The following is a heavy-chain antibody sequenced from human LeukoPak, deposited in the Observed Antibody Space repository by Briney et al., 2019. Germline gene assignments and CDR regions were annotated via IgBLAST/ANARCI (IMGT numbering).Heavy chain of an antibody. D-gene: IGHD3-10*01. J-gene: IGHJ6*03. CDR1: GFTFSSYA. Sequence: GGSLRLSCAASGFTFSSYAMSWVRQAPGKGLEWVSAISGSGGSTYYADSVKGRFTISRDNSKNTLYLQMNSLRAEDTAVYYCARSTSGSFTSKNYYYYYYMDVWGKGTTVTVSS. CDR3: ARSTSGSFTSKNYYYYYYMDV. V-gene: IGHV3-23*01. CDR2: ISGSGGST.